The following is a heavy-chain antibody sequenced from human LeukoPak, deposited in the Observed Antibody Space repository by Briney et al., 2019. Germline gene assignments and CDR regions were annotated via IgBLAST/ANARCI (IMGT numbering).Heavy chain of an antibody. D-gene: IGHD2-15*01. CDR1: GFTFGDYA. J-gene: IGHJ4*02. CDR3: TRVYCSGGSRYRLHY. CDR2: IRSKAYGGTT. Sequence: GRFLRLSCTASGFTFGDYAMSWFRQAPGKGLEWVGFIRSKAYGGTTEYAASVKGRFTISRDDSKSIAYLQMNSLKTEDTAVYYCTRVYCSGGSRYRLHYWGQGTLVTVSS. V-gene: IGHV3-49*03.